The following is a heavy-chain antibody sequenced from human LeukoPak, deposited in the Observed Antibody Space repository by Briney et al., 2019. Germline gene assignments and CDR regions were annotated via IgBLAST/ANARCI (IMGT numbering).Heavy chain of an antibody. J-gene: IGHJ4*02. D-gene: IGHD2-21*02. Sequence: GGSLRLSCAASGFIFSSYAMSWVRQAPGKRLEWVSGISGSGSSTYYADSVKGRFTISGDNSNNTLYLQMNSLRSEDTAVYYCAKPDRDWRKNFDFWGQGTLVAVSS. V-gene: IGHV3-23*01. CDR3: AKPDRDWRKNFDF. CDR2: ISGSGSST. CDR1: GFIFSSYA.